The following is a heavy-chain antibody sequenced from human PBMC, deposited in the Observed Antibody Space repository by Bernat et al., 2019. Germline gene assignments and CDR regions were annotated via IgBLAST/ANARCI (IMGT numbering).Heavy chain of an antibody. CDR3: ARHGGSGGYDDFDY. CDR2: IYYSGST. CDR1: GGSISSYY. Sequence: QVQLQESGPGLVKPSETLSLTCTVSGGSISSYYWSWIRQPPGKGLEWIGYIYYSGSTNYNPSLKSRVTISVDTSKNQFSLKLSSVTAADTAVYYCARHGGSGGYDDFDYWGQGTLVTVSS. V-gene: IGHV4-59*08. J-gene: IGHJ4*02. D-gene: IGHD5-12*01.